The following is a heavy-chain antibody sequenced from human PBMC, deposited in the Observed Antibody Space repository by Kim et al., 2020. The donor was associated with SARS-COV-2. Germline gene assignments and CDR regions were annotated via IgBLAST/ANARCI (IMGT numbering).Heavy chain of an antibody. CDR3: ARGGARGYYYYYMDV. CDR1: GGTFSSYA. J-gene: IGHJ6*03. Sequence: SVKVSCKASGGTFSSYAISWVRQAPGQGLEGMGRIIPILGIANYAQKFQGRVTITANKSTRTAYMGLSSLRSEDTAVYYCARGGARGYYYYYMDVWGKGTTVTVSS. CDR2: IIPILGIA. D-gene: IGHD3-16*01. V-gene: IGHV1-69*04.